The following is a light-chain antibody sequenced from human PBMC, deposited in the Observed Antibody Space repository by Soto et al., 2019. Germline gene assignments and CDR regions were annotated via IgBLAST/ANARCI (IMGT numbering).Light chain of an antibody. Sequence: NGLTQSPGTLSFSPGERAALSCRASPSLSSTSLAWYQQKPGHGPRLLIYGASRRATGIPDRFSASESGTDFTLTISSLEPEDFAVYFCQQYDSTPWTFGQGTRVESK. V-gene: IGKV3-20*01. CDR2: GAS. J-gene: IGKJ1*01. CDR3: QQYDSTPWT. CDR1: PSLSSTS.